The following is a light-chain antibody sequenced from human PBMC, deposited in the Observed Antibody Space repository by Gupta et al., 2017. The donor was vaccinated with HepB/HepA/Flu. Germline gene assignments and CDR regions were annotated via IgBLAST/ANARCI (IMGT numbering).Light chain of an antibody. Sequence: SYELTQPPSVSVSPGQTASITCSGDKLGDKYACWYQQKPGQSPVLVIYQDSKRPSGIPGRFSGSNSGNTATLTISGTQAMDEADYYCQAWDSSIDVVFGGGTKLTVL. CDR1: KLGDKY. J-gene: IGLJ2*01. CDR2: QDS. V-gene: IGLV3-1*01. CDR3: QAWDSSIDVV.